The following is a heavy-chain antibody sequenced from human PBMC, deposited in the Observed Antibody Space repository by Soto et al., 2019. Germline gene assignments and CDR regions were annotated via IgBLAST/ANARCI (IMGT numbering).Heavy chain of an antibody. V-gene: IGHV1-69*13. J-gene: IGHJ6*02. CDR1: GGTLSSYA. Sequence: APGKGSFKASGGTLSSYAISWVRQAPGQGLEWMGGIIPIFGTANYAQKFQGRVTITADESTSTDYMELSSLRSEDTDVYYCASGAARPHYYCYGIDVWG. D-gene: IGHD6-6*01. CDR3: ASGAARPHYYCYGIDV. CDR2: IIPIFGTA.